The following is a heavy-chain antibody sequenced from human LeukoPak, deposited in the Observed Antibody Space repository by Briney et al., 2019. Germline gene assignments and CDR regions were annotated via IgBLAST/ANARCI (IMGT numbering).Heavy chain of an antibody. J-gene: IGHJ6*02. V-gene: IGHV3-30*18. Sequence: PGGSLRLSCAASGFTFSSYGMHWVRQAPGKGLEWVAVISYDGSNKYYADSVKGRFTISRDNSKNTLYLQMNSLRAEDTAVYYCAKDLSPEVGSPPQYEPYYYYGMDVWGQGTTVTVSS. CDR1: GFTFSSYG. CDR2: ISYDGSNK. CDR3: AKDLSPEVGSPPQYEPYYYYGMDV. D-gene: IGHD1-14*01.